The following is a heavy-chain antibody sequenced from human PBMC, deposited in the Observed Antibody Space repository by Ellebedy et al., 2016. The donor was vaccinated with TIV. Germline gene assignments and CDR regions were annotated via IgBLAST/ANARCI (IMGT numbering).Heavy chain of an antibody. Sequence: SVKVSXXTSGGTFSSSYTINWVRQAPGQGLEWMGRIISTFGSGHYAQKFRGRLTITADESTNTAYMLLSNLTSDDTAVYYCARGPPIAPAATPGDNWGQGTLVTVSS. CDR1: GGTFSSSYT. V-gene: IGHV1-69*13. CDR2: IISTFGSG. D-gene: IGHD6-25*01. CDR3: ARGPPIAPAATPGDN. J-gene: IGHJ4*02.